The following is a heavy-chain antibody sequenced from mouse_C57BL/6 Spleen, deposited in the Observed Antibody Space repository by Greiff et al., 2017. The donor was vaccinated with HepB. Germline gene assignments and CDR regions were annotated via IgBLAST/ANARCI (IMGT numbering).Heavy chain of an antibody. CDR2: IDPSDSYT. CDR1: GYTFTSYW. V-gene: IGHV1-69*01. CDR3: ARRDYYGSSGAMDY. D-gene: IGHD1-1*01. Sequence: VQLQQPGAELVMPGASVKLSCKASGYTFTSYWMHWVKQRPGQGLEWIGEIDPSDSYTNYNQKFKGKSTLTVDKSSSTAYMQLSSLTPEDSAVYYCARRDYYGSSGAMDYWGQGTSVTVSS. J-gene: IGHJ4*01.